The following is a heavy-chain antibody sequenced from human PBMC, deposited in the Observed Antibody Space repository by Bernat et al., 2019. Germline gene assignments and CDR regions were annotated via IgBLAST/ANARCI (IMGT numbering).Heavy chain of an antibody. J-gene: IGHJ4*02. CDR2: ISSSSSTT. CDR3: ARGFIGAAGTGGGY. D-gene: IGHD6-13*01. CDR1: GFTFSTYS. Sequence: EVQLVESGGGLVQPGGSLRLSCAASGFTFSTYSMIWVRQAPGKGLEWLSYISSSSSTTYYADSVKGRFTISRDNAMKSLYLQMSSLRAEDTAVYYCARGFIGAAGTGGGYWGQGTLVTVSS. V-gene: IGHV3-48*01.